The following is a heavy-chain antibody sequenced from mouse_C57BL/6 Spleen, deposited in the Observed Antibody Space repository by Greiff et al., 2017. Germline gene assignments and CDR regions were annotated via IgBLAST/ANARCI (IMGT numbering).Heavy chain of an antibody. J-gene: IGHJ4*01. V-gene: IGHV1-42*01. Sequence: EVQLQESGPELVKPGASVKISCKASGYSFTGYYMNWVKQSPEKSLEWIGDINPSTGGTTYNQKFKAKATLTVDKSSSTAYMQLKSLTSEDSAVYYCARSTYAMDYWGQGTSVTVSS. CDR1: GYSFTGYY. CDR2: INPSTGGT. CDR3: ARSTYAMDY.